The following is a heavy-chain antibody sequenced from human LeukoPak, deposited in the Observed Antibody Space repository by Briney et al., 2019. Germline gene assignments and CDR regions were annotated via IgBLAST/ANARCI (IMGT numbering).Heavy chain of an antibody. CDR1: GGSIFSYY. J-gene: IGHJ4*02. CDR3: ARHLNNCGDDCYIFDY. D-gene: IGHD2-21*01. Sequence: SETLSLTCTVSGGSIFSYYWSWIRQPPGKGLEWMGYIYYSGSTNYNPSLRSRVTISVDTSKNQFSLRVSSVAAADTAVYYCARHLNNCGDDCYIFDYWGQGTLVTVSS. V-gene: IGHV4-59*08. CDR2: IYYSGST.